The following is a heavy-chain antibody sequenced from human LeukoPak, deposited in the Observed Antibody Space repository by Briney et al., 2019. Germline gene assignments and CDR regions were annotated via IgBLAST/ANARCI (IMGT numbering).Heavy chain of an antibody. CDR3: ARHTQQWLVRRFDY. J-gene: IGHJ4*02. Sequence: PSQTLSLTCTVSGGSISSGDYYWSWIRQPPGKGLEWIGYIYYSGSTNYNPSLKSRVTISVDTSKNQFSLKLISVTAADTAVYYCARHTQQWLVRRFDYWGQETLVTVSS. D-gene: IGHD6-19*01. CDR1: GGSISSGDYY. CDR2: IYYSGST. V-gene: IGHV4-30-4*01.